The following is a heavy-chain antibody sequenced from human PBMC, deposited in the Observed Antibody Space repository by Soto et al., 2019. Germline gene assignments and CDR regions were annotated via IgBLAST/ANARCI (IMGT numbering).Heavy chain of an antibody. CDR3: GRPNWNGERGALDI. Sequence: EVQLVESGGDLVQPGGSLRLSCAASGFTFSSYWMYWVRQPPGQGLVWVSRINNDGSTTSYADSVKGRFTIPRDNAKNTLYLQRNSLRAEDTAVYYCGRPNWNGERGALDICGQVTVVTVSS. D-gene: IGHD1-1*01. J-gene: IGHJ3*02. CDR1: GFTFSSYW. V-gene: IGHV3-74*02. CDR2: INNDGSTT.